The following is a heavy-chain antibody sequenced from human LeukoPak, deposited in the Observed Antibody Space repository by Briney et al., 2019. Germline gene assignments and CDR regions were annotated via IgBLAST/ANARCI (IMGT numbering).Heavy chain of an antibody. V-gene: IGHV4-4*07. CDR3: ARDSDSSGYYSISFDY. CDR2: IYTSGST. D-gene: IGHD3-22*01. Sequence: SETLSLTCTVSGGSISSYYWSWIRQPAGKGLEWIGRIYTSGSTNYNPSLKSRVTMSVDTSKNQFSLKLSSVTAADTGVYYCARDSDSSGYYSISFDYWGQGTLVTVSS. J-gene: IGHJ4*02. CDR1: GGSISSYY.